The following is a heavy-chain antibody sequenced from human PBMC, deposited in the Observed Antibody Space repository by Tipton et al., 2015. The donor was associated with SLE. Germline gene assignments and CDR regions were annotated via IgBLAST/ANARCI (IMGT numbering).Heavy chain of an antibody. J-gene: IGHJ6*03. CDR1: GGSISSSSYY. Sequence: TLSLTCTVSGGSISSSSYYWGWIRQPPGKGLEWIGSIYHSGSTYYNPSLKSRVTISVDTSKNQFSLKLSSVTAADTAVYYCASSTVTDGLDYYYYMDVWGKGTTVTVSS. V-gene: IGHV4-39*07. D-gene: IGHD4-17*01. CDR3: ASSTVTDGLDYYYYMDV. CDR2: IYHSGST.